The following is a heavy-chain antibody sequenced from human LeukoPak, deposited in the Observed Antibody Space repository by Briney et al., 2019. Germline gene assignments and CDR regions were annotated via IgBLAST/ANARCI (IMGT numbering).Heavy chain of an antibody. CDR3: ARGGDYYYDSTFFVY. D-gene: IGHD3-22*01. V-gene: IGHV4-30-2*01. CDR2: IYHSGST. CDR1: GGSISSGGYS. J-gene: IGHJ4*02. Sequence: SQTLSLTCAVSGGSISSGGYSWSWIRQPPGKGLEWIGYIYHSGSTYYNPSLKSRVTISVDRSKNQFSLKLSSVTAADTAVYYCARGGDYYYDSTFFVYWGQGTLITVSS.